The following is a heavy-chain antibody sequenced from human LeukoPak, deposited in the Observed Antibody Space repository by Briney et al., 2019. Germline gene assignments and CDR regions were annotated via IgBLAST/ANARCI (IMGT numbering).Heavy chain of an antibody. J-gene: IGHJ5*02. CDR3: AKRGYDFWSGSGVTWFDP. Sequence: PSETLSLTCAVYGGSFSGYYWSWIRQPPGKGLEWIGEINHSGSTNYNPSLKSRVTISVDTSKNQFSLKLSSVTAADTAVYYCAKRGYDFWSGSGVTWFDPWGQGTLVTVSS. D-gene: IGHD3-3*01. CDR2: INHSGST. CDR1: GGSFSGYY. V-gene: IGHV4-34*01.